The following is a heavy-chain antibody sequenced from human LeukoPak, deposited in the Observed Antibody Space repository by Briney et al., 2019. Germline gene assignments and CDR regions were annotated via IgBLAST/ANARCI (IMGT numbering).Heavy chain of an antibody. CDR1: GFLFTRHA. CDR3: ARGHYYGMDV. Sequence: GGSLRLSCAASGFLFTRHAMHWVRQAPGKGLEWVAFIRYDATSEYYTDSVKGRFTISRDNSKNTLYLQMNSLRAEDTAVYYCARGHYYGMDVWGKGTTVTISS. V-gene: IGHV3-30*02. CDR2: IRYDATSE. J-gene: IGHJ6*04.